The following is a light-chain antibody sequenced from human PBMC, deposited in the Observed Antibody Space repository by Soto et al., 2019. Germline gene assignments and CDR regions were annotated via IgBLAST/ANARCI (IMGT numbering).Light chain of an antibody. J-gene: IGLJ1*01. V-gene: IGLV1-44*01. CDR3: AAWDDSLNGYV. CDR1: SSNIGAGYD. Sequence: VLTQPPSVSGAPGQRVTISCTGSSSNIGAGYDVHWYQQLPGTAPKLLIYSNNQRPSGVPDRFSGSKSGTSASLAISGLQSEDEADYYCAAWDDSLNGYVFGTGTKVTVL. CDR2: SNN.